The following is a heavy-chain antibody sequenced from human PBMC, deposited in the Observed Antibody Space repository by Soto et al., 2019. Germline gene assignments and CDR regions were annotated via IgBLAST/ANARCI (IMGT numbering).Heavy chain of an antibody. V-gene: IGHV1-18*01. Sequence: QAQLVQSGAEVKKPGASVKVSCKASGYTFSSYGITWVRQAPGQGLEWMAWISGYNGNTNYVQNLQGRVTMTTDSSTNTAYMELRSLRSDDTAVHYCARDDFVVRGVYYSYGVDVWGQGTTVTVSS. CDR1: GYTFSSYG. CDR2: ISGYNGNT. D-gene: IGHD3-10*01. J-gene: IGHJ6*02. CDR3: ARDDFVVRGVYYSYGVDV.